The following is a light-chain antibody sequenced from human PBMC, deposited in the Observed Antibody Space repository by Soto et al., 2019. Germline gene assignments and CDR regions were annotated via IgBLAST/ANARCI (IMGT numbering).Light chain of an antibody. V-gene: IGKV3-15*01. CDR1: QSVSSN. CDR3: QQYNDWPET. Sequence: MVMTQSPATLSVSPGERATLSCRASQSVSSNLAWYQQKPGQAPRLLIYGASTRATGIPARFSGIGSGTEFTLTISSLQSEDLAVYYCQQYNDWPETFGQGTKLEI. CDR2: GAS. J-gene: IGKJ2*01.